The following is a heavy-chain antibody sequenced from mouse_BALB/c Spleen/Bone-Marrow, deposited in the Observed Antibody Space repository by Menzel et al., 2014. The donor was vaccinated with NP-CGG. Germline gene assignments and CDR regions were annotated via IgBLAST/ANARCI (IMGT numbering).Heavy chain of an antibody. V-gene: IGHV5-15*02. CDR2: ISGLASSI. J-gene: IGHJ4*01. Sequence: EVKLVESGGGLVQPGGSRKLSCAASGLTFSEYGMAWVRQAPGKGPEWVAFISGLASSIYYADSVTGRFTLSRENAKNTLYLEMTSLRSEDTAMYFCVRRGNGIYAMDYWGQGTSVTVSS. CDR3: VRRGNGIYAMDY. CDR1: GLTFSEYG.